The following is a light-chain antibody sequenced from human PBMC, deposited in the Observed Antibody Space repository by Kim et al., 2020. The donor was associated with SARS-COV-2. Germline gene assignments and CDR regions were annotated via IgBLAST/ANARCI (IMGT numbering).Light chain of an antibody. Sequence: PGQSVTISSTVTSSEVGGYNYVSWYHKHPGKAPKLMIYDVSKRPSGVPDRFSGSKSGNTASLTISGLQAEDEADYYCCSYAGSSVFGGGTQLTVL. CDR2: DVS. CDR1: SSEVGGYNY. CDR3: CSYAGSSV. J-gene: IGLJ2*01. V-gene: IGLV2-11*01.